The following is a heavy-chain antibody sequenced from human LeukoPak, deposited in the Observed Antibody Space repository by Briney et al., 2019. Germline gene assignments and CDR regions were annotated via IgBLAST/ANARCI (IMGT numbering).Heavy chain of an antibody. CDR2: ISSSGSPI. Sequence: GGSLRLSCAASGFKFSFYSMNWVRQAPGKGLEWISYISSSGSPIYYAESVKGRFTISRDNARKSSDLQMTSLTAGDTAVYYCARGSRFDYWGQGALVTVSS. V-gene: IGHV3-48*04. CDR3: ARGSRFDY. CDR1: GFKFSFYS. J-gene: IGHJ4*02.